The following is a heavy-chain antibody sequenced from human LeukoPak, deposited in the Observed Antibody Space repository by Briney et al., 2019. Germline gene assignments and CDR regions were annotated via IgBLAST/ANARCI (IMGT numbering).Heavy chain of an antibody. CDR3: ARLEIAAAQFDY. J-gene: IGHJ4*02. CDR1: GFTFSSYS. V-gene: IGHV3-30*03. Sequence: GGSLRLSCAASGFTFSSYSMNWVRQAPGKGLEWVAFISYDGSNKYYVDSVKGRFTISRDNSKNTLYLQMNSLRAEDTAVYYCARLEIAAAQFDYWGQGTLVTVSS. CDR2: ISYDGSNK. D-gene: IGHD6-13*01.